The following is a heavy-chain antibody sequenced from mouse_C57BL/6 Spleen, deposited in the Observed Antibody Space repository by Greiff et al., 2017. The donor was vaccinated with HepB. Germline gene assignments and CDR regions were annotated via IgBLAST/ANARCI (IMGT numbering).Heavy chain of an antibody. CDR1: GYTFTSYD. CDR2: IYPRDGST. D-gene: IGHD1-1*01. Sequence: VQLQQSGPELVKPGASVKLSCKASGYTFTSYDINWVKQRPGQGLEWIGWIYPRDGSTKYNEKFKGKATLTVDTSSSTAYMELHSLTSEDSAVYFCATKSYGSSAWFAYWGQRTLVTVSA. V-gene: IGHV1-85*01. J-gene: IGHJ3*01. CDR3: ATKSYGSSAWFAY.